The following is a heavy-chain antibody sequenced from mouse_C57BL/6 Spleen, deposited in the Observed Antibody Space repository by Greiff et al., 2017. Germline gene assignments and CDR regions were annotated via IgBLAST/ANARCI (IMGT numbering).Heavy chain of an antibody. CDR3: SRSDPDGYPFAY. CDR1: GYTFTSYW. CDR2: IDPSDSYT. Sequence: QVQLQQPGAELVMPGASVKLSCKASGYTFTSYWMHWVKQRPGQGLEWIGEIDPSDSYTNYNQKFKGKSTLTVDKSSSTAYMQLSSLTSEDSAVYYGSRSDPDGYPFAYWGQGTLVTVSA. D-gene: IGHD2-3*01. J-gene: IGHJ3*01. V-gene: IGHV1-69*01.